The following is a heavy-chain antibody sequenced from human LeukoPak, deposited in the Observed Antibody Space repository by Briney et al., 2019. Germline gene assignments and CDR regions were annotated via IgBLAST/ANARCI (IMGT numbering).Heavy chain of an antibody. V-gene: IGHV3-53*01. CDR1: GVTVSSNS. D-gene: IGHD3-16*01. CDR3: ARRAGAYTHPYDY. CDR2: IYSAANT. Sequence: SGGSLRPSCAASGVTVSSNSMSWVRQAPGKGLEWVSFIYSAANTHYSDSVKGRFTISIDNSKNTLYLQMNSLRAEDTAVYYCARRAGAYTHPYDYWGQGTLVTVSS. J-gene: IGHJ4*02.